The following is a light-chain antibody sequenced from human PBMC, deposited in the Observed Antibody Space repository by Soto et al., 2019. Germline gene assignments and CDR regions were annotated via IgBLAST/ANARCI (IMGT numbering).Light chain of an antibody. J-gene: IGLJ1*01. Sequence: QSVLTQPRSVSGSPGQSVTISCTGTSSDVGGYNYVSWYQQHPGKAPKLMMYDVSKRPSGVPDRFSGSKSGNTASLTISGLQAEDEADYYCCSYAGSSYVFGTGTKVTVL. CDR2: DVS. V-gene: IGLV2-11*01. CDR3: CSYAGSSYV. CDR1: SSDVGGYNY.